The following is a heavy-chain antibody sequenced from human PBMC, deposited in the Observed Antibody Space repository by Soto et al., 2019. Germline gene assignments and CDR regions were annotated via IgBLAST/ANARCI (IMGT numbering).Heavy chain of an antibody. CDR1: GYTVTDYH. J-gene: IGHJ4*02. CDR2: INPSGGST. V-gene: IGHV1-46*04. Sequence: QVQLVQSGAEVRRPGASVKVSCRASGYTVTDYHMHWVRQAPGQGLEWMGIINPSGGSTSYAQRLQGRGTMTRETSTGTVHMALSSLRSEDTAVYFCARDREGGNSHLVWAFDYWGQGTLVTVSS. D-gene: IGHD5-18*01. CDR3: ARDREGGNSHLVWAFDY.